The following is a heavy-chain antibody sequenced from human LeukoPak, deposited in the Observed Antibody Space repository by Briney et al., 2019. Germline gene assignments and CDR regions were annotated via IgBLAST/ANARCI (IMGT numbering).Heavy chain of an antibody. CDR1: GFTFSSYE. CDR3: AKGSVTTWYYFDY. D-gene: IGHD4-17*01. Sequence: PGGSLRLSCAASGFTFSSYEMHWVRQAPGKGLEWVSYISSSDSIIYYADSVKGRFTISRDNSKNTLYLQMNSLRAEDTAVYYCAKGSVTTWYYFDYWGQGTLVTVSS. J-gene: IGHJ4*02. CDR2: ISSSDSII. V-gene: IGHV3-48*03.